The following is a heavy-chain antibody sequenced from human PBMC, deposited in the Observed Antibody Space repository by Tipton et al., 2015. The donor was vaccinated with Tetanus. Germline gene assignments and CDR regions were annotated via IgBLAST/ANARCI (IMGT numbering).Heavy chain of an antibody. J-gene: IGHJ4*02. Sequence: TLSLTCTVSGDSISRGGYSWNWIRQPAGKGLEWIGYTYHTGGTYYNPSLKSRVTISVDRSSDQFSLRLTSVTAADTAIYYCVRAPYNSPGKYYFDYWGQGTLVTVSS. CDR1: GDSISRGGYS. D-gene: IGHD1-1*01. V-gene: IGHV4-30-2*01. CDR3: VRAPYNSPGKYYFDY. CDR2: TYHTGGT.